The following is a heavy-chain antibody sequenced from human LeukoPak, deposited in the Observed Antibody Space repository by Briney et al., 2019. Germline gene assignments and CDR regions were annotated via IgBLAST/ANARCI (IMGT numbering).Heavy chain of an antibody. V-gene: IGHV4-39*07. CDR2: IYYSGST. CDR1: GGSISSSSYF. CDR3: VRDSCSGGSCYSGWFDP. J-gene: IGHJ5*02. Sequence: SETLSLTCTVSGGSISSSSYFWGWIRQPPGKGLEWIGSIYYSGSTYYNPSLKSRVTISVDTSNNEFSLKLSSVTAADTAIYYCVRDSCSGGSCYSGWFDPWGQGTLVTVSS. D-gene: IGHD2-15*01.